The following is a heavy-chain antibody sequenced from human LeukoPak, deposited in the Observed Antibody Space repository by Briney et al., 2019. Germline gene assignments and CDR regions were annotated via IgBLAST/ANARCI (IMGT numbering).Heavy chain of an antibody. CDR1: GGSISSYY. CDR2: IYYSGST. CDR3: ARDDGIAAQD. V-gene: IGHV4-59*01. D-gene: IGHD6-6*01. Sequence: PSETLSLTCTVSGGSISSYYWSWIRQPPGKGLEWIGYIYYSGSTNYNPSLKSRVTISVDTSKNQFSLKLSSVTAADTAVYYCARDDGIAAQDWGQGTLVTVSS. J-gene: IGHJ4*02.